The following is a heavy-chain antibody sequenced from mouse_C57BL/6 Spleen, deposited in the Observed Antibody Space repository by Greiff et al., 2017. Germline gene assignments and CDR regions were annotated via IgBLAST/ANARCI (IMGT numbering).Heavy chain of an antibody. Sequence: VQLQQPGAELVRPGSSVKLSCKASGYTFTSYWMHWVKQRPIQGLEWIGNIDPSDSETHYNQKFKDKATLTVDKSSSTAYMQLSSLTSEDSAVYYCARDDYKYYFDYWGQGTTLTVSS. CDR2: IDPSDSET. D-gene: IGHD2-4*01. CDR3: ARDDYKYYFDY. V-gene: IGHV1-52*01. CDR1: GYTFTSYW. J-gene: IGHJ2*01.